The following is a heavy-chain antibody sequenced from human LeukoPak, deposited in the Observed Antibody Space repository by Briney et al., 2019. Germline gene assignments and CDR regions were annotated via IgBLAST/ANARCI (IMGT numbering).Heavy chain of an antibody. D-gene: IGHD3-16*01. CDR1: GGSISSSSYY. V-gene: IGHV4-39*01. CDR2: IYYSGST. J-gene: IGHJ4*02. CDR3: SRGHEGDPRPIWDY. Sequence: PSETLSLTCTVSGGSISSSSYYWGWIRQPPGKGLEWIGSIYYSGSTYYNPSLKSRVTISVDTSKNQFSLKLSSVTAADTAVYYCSRGHEGDPRPIWDYWGQGTLVTVSS.